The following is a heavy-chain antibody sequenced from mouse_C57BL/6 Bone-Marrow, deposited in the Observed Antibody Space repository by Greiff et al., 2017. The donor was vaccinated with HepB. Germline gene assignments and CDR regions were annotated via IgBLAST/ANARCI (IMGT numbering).Heavy chain of an antibody. J-gene: IGHJ4*01. V-gene: IGHV1-54*01. CDR1: GYAFTNYL. CDR3: ASSPYSNYDYYAMDY. D-gene: IGHD2-5*01. CDR2: INPGSGGT. Sequence: QVHVKQSGAELVRPGTSVKVSCKASGYAFTNYLIEWVKQRPGQGLEWIGVINPGSGGTNYNEKFKGKATLTADKSSSTAYMQLSSLTSEDSAVYFCASSPYSNYDYYAMDYWGQGTSVTVSS.